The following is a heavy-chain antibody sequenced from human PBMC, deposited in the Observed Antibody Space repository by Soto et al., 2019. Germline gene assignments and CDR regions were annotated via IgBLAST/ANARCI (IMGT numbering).Heavy chain of an antibody. Sequence: GGSLRLSCAASGFTFSSYSMNWVRQAPGKGLEWVSYISSSGSTIYYADSVKGRFTISRDNAKNSLYLQMNSLRAEDTAVYYCARGSRRSCSSTSCYTSYFQHWGQGTLVTVSS. CDR1: GFTFSSYS. V-gene: IGHV3-48*04. J-gene: IGHJ1*01. D-gene: IGHD2-2*02. CDR3: ARGSRRSCSSTSCYTSYFQH. CDR2: ISSSGSTI.